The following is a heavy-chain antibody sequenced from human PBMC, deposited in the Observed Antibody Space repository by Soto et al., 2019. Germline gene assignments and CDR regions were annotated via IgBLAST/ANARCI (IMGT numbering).Heavy chain of an antibody. D-gene: IGHD2-2*01. V-gene: IGHV4-30-4*01. CDR2: IYYSEST. Sequence: SETLSLTCTVSGGSISSGDYYWSWIRQPPGKGLEWIGYIYYSESTNYNPSLKSRVTISVDTSKKQVSLKLSSVTAADTAVYYCASLLVVPAGSYFYYGMDVWGQGTTVTVSS. CDR1: GGSISSGDYY. J-gene: IGHJ6*02. CDR3: ASLLVVPAGSYFYYGMDV.